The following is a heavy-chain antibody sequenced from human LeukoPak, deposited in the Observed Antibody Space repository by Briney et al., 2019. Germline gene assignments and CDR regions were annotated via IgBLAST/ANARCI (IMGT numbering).Heavy chain of an antibody. D-gene: IGHD2-2*02. CDR2: ISGSGGST. Sequence: PGGSLRLSCAASGFTFSSYAMSWVRQAPGKGLEWVSAISGSGGSTYYADSVKGRFTISRDNSKNTLYLQMNSLRAEDTAVYYCAKDYTEVPAAIGWVDYWGQGTLVTVSS. V-gene: IGHV3-23*01. J-gene: IGHJ4*02. CDR3: AKDYTEVPAAIGWVDY. CDR1: GFTFSSYA.